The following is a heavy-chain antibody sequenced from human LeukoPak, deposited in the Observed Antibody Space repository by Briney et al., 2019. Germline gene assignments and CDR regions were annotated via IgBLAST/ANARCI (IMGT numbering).Heavy chain of an antibody. V-gene: IGHV3-73*01. CDR3: TRERYGDFDY. Sequence: GVSLRLSCAASGITFSGSAMHWVRQASGKGLEWVGRIRSKANSYATAYAASVKGRFTISRDDSKNTAYLQMNSLKTEDTAVYYCTRERYGDFDYWGQGTLVTVSS. D-gene: IGHD4-17*01. CDR2: IRSKANSYAT. J-gene: IGHJ4*02. CDR1: GITFSGSA.